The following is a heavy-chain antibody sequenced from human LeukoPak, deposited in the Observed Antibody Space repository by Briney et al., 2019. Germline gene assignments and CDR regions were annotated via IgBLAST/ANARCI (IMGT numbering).Heavy chain of an antibody. CDR3: AKDLGYLAAAAFDYYYGMDV. V-gene: IGHV3-30*18. Sequence: PGGSLRLSCAASGFTFSSYGMHWVRQAPGKGLEWVAVISYDGSNKYYADSVKGRFTISRDNSKNTLYLQMNSLRAEDTAVYYCAKDLGYLAAAAFDYYYGMDVWGQGTTVTVSS. J-gene: IGHJ6*02. D-gene: IGHD6-13*01. CDR2: ISYDGSNK. CDR1: GFTFSSYG.